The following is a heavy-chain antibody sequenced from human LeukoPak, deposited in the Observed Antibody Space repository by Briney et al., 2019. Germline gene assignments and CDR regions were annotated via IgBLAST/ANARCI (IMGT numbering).Heavy chain of an antibody. V-gene: IGHV4-4*07. D-gene: IGHD3-3*01. Sequence: SETLSLTCTVSGGSISSYYWSWIRQPAGKGLEWIGRIYTSGSTNYNPSLKSRVTMSVDTSKNQFSLKLSSVTAADTAVYYCARRLPGFWSGSRYNWFDPWGQGTLVTVSS. CDR3: ARRLPGFWSGSRYNWFDP. J-gene: IGHJ5*02. CDR2: IYTSGST. CDR1: GGSISSYY.